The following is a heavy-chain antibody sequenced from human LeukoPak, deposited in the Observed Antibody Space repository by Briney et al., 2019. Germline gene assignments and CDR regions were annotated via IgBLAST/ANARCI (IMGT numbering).Heavy chain of an antibody. CDR3: ARALNWSSPPYFDY. J-gene: IGHJ4*02. D-gene: IGHD1-1*01. Sequence: GGSLRLSRAGSGFTFSSSGLNWVRQAPGKGLEWVSSITATSSYIYYADSVKGRFTISRDNAKNSLYLQMNSLRAEDTAVYYCARALNWSSPPYFDYWGQGTLVTVSS. V-gene: IGHV3-21*06. CDR2: ITATSSYI. CDR1: GFTFSSSG.